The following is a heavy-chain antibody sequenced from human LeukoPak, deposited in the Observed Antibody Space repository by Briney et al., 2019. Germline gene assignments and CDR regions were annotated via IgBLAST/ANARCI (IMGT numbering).Heavy chain of an antibody. Sequence: GGSLRLSCAASGFTFSSYAMSWVRQAPGKGLEWVSAISGSGGSTYYADSVKGRFTISRDNSKNTLYLQMNSLRAEDTAVYYCAKDSASGRIVVVITYFDYWGQGTLVTVSS. D-gene: IGHD3-22*01. CDR3: AKDSASGRIVVVITYFDY. J-gene: IGHJ4*02. CDR1: GFTFSSYA. CDR2: ISGSGGST. V-gene: IGHV3-23*01.